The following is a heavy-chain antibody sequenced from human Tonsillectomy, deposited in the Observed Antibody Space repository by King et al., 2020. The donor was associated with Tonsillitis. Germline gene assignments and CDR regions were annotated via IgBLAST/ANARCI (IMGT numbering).Heavy chain of an antibody. CDR2: ITTSGST. D-gene: IGHD3-16*01. CDR1: GGSISSGYYS. Sequence: VQLQESGPGLVKPSQTLTLTCKVSGGSISSGYYSWSWIRQPAGKGLEWIGRITTSGSTNYNSSLQSRVTVSVDTSKNQFSLNLSSVTAADTAVYYCARGTYGSWGTYYSYYYMEVWGKGTTVTVSS. J-gene: IGHJ6*03. V-gene: IGHV4-61*02. CDR3: ARGTYGSWGTYYSYYYMEV.